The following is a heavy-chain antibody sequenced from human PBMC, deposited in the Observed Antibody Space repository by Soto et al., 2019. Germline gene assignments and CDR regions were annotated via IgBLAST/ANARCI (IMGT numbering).Heavy chain of an antibody. D-gene: IGHD3-3*01. CDR2: IWYDGSNK. CDR1: GFTFSSYG. V-gene: IGHV3-33*01. Sequence: QVQLVESGGGVVQPGRSLRLSCAASGFTFSSYGMHWVRQAPGKGLEWVAVIWYDGSNKYYADSVKGRFTISRDNSKNTLYLQMNSLRAEDTAVYYCAREAPSGGFWSGYYPHFDYWGQGTLVTVSS. CDR3: AREAPSGGFWSGYYPHFDY. J-gene: IGHJ4*02.